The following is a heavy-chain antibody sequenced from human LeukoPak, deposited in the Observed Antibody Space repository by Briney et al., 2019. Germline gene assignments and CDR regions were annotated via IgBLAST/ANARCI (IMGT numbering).Heavy chain of an antibody. CDR2: IYYSGST. V-gene: IGHV4-59*01. Sequence: SETLSLTCTVSGGSISSYYWSWIRQPPGKGLEWIGYIYYSGSTNYNPSLKSRVTISVDTSKNQFSLKLSSVTAADTAVYYCARGYSSSWAYFDYWGQGTLVTVSS. J-gene: IGHJ4*02. CDR1: GGSISSYY. CDR3: ARGYSSSWAYFDY. D-gene: IGHD6-13*01.